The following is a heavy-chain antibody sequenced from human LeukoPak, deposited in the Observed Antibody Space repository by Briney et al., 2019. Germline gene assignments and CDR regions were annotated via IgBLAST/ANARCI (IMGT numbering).Heavy chain of an antibody. V-gene: IGHV4-59*01. CDR3: ARENRYCSSTSCSYYYYMDV. J-gene: IGHJ6*03. Sequence: SETLFLTCTVSGGSISSYYWSWIGQPPGKGLEWIGYIYYSGSTNYNPSLKSRVTISVDTSKNQFSLKLSSVTAADTAVYYCARENRYCSSTSCSYYYYMDVWGKGTTVTVSS. CDR1: GGSISSYY. CDR2: IYYSGST. D-gene: IGHD2-2*01.